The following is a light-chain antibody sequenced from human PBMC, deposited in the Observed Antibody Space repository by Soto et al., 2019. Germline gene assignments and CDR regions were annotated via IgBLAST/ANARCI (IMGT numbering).Light chain of an antibody. CDR2: EVS. Sequence: QSVLTQPASVSGSPGQSMTISCTGTSSNVGGCHYVSWYQQLPGTAPKLMIYEVSNRPSGVPNRFSGSQSGNTASLTISGLQAEDEADYFCSSYTSSSTYVFGTGTKVTVL. CDR1: SSNVGGCHY. CDR3: SSYTSSSTYV. V-gene: IGLV2-14*01. J-gene: IGLJ1*01.